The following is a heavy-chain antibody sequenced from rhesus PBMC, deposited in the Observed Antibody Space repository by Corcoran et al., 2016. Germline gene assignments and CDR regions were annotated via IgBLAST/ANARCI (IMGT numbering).Heavy chain of an antibody. J-gene: IGHJ4*01. CDR1: GGSISSGYD. Sequence: QVQLQESGPGVVKPSETLSLTCAVSGGSISSGYDLSWIRQLPGKGLEWMGYFLGVSGGTHSDPSLLIQCTISTDTSKTQFSLTLSSVTAADTAVYYCARRLATVTLSYFDYRGQGVLVTVSS. CDR2: FLGVSGGT. CDR3: ARRLATVTLSYFDY. V-gene: IGHV4-76*01. D-gene: IGHD5-36*02.